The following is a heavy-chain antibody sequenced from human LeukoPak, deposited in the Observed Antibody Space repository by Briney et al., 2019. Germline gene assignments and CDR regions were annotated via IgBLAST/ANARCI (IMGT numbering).Heavy chain of an antibody. CDR1: GFTFGDYA. CDR2: IRSKAYGGTT. Sequence: PGRSLRLSCTASGFTFGDYAMSWVRQALGKGLEWVGFIRSKAYGGTTEYAASVKGRFTISRDDSKSIAYLQMNSLKTEDTAVYYCTSWCSGSSCPGPDAFDIWGQGTMVTVSS. V-gene: IGHV3-49*04. D-gene: IGHD6-13*01. CDR3: TSWCSGSSCPGPDAFDI. J-gene: IGHJ3*02.